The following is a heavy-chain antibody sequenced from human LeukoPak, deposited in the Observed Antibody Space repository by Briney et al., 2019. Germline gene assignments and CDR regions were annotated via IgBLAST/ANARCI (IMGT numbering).Heavy chain of an antibody. J-gene: IGHJ4*02. Sequence: GGSLRLSCAASGFTFSDYAMSWVRQAPGKELEWVSAISTGGGTTVYADSVKGRFTISRDNSRNTLYLQMNSLRAEDTAVYYCASRSGGYRHFDDWGQGTLVTVSS. D-gene: IGHD3-10*01. V-gene: IGHV3-23*01. CDR1: GFTFSDYA. CDR3: ASRSGGYRHFDD. CDR2: ISTGGGTT.